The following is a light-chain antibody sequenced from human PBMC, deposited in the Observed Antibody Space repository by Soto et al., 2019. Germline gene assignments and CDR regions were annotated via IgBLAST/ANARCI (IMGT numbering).Light chain of an antibody. CDR3: QQYMSSVT. CDR1: QSVSNNY. Sequence: EIVLTQSPGTLSLSPGERATLSCRASQSVSNNYIAWYQQKPGQAPRLLIFGSSDRATGIPDRFSGSGSGTDFTLTISRLEPEDFAVYYCQQYMSSVTFGQGTRVEIK. V-gene: IGKV3-20*01. CDR2: GSS. J-gene: IGKJ1*01.